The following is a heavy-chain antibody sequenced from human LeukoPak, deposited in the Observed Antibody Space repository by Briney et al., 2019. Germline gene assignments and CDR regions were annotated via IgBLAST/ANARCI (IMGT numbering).Heavy chain of an antibody. CDR1: GFTFSNAW. V-gene: IGHV3-15*01. D-gene: IGHD3-3*01. J-gene: IGHJ5*02. CDR2: IKSKTEGGTT. CDR3: TTEGTVAIFGVVRGSMFDP. Sequence: GGSLRLSCAASGFTFSNAWMSWVRQAPGKGLEWVGRIKSKTEGGTTDYAAPVKGRFTISRDDSKNTLYLQMNSLKTEDTAVYYCTTEGTVAIFGVVRGSMFDPWGQGTLVTVSS.